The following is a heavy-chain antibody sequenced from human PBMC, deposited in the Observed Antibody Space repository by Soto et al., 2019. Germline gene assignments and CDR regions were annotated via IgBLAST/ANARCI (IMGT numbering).Heavy chain of an antibody. Sequence: GGSLRLSCAASGFTFSNAWMNWVRQAPGKGLEWVGRIKSKTDGGTTDYAAPVKGRFTISRDDSKNTLYLQMNSLKTEDTAVYYCTTDIVVVPAVDFPPRDAFDIWGQGTMVTVSS. CDR1: GFTFSNAW. V-gene: IGHV3-15*07. CDR3: TTDIVVVPAVDFPPRDAFDI. J-gene: IGHJ3*02. CDR2: IKSKTDGGTT. D-gene: IGHD2-2*01.